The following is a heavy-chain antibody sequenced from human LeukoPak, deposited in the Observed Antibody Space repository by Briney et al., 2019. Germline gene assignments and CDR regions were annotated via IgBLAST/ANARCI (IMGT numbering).Heavy chain of an antibody. D-gene: IGHD6-19*01. CDR3: ARDLLLGRSVWYGAFDY. CDR1: GFSFSNYT. CDR2: IGGSSYFI. J-gene: IGHJ4*02. Sequence: PGGSLRLSCAASGFSFSNYTMNWVRQAPGEGLEWVSSIGGSSYFIYYADSLKGRFTISRDNAKNSMYLQMNSLRAEDTAVYYCARDLLLGRSVWYGAFDYWGQGILVTVSS. V-gene: IGHV3-21*01.